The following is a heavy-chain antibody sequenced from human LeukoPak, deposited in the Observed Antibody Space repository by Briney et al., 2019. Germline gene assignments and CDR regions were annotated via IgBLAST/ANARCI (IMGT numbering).Heavy chain of an antibody. J-gene: IGHJ4*02. CDR3: ADSNYWYPVDY. CDR1: GFTFSSYA. V-gene: IGHV3-23*01. D-gene: IGHD4-11*01. Sequence: GGSLRFSCAASGFTFSSYAMRWVRQAPGKGLEWVSSISGSGDSTYYADSVKGRFTISRDNSKNTLYLQMNSLRAEDTALYYCADSNYWYPVDYWGQGTLVTVSS. CDR2: ISGSGDST.